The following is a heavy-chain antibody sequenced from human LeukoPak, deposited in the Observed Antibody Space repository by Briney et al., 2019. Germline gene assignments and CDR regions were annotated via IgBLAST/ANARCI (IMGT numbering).Heavy chain of an antibody. J-gene: IGHJ4*02. CDR3: ARHIAAAGDFDY. CDR2: IYYSGST. CDR1: GGSISSYY. Sequence: SETLSLTCTVSGGSISSYYWSWIRQPPGKGLEWIGYIYYSGSTNCNPSLKSRGSISIDTSKNQFSLRLTSMTAADTAVYYCARHIAAAGDFDYWGQGTLVTVSS. D-gene: IGHD6-13*01. V-gene: IGHV4-59*01.